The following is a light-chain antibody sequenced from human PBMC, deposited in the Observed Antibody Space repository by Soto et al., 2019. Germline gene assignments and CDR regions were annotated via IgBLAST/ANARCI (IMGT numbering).Light chain of an antibody. Sequence: VMTQSPATLAVYPGDSATLYCRASQSVEYDVAWYQHRPGQAPRLLISGATERATDVPARFSGSGSGTDFILTINSLQSDDAAVYYCQQYNPWPLVFGGGTTLEL. V-gene: IGKV3-15*01. J-gene: IGKJ4*01. CDR3: QQYNPWPLV. CDR1: QSVEYD. CDR2: GAT.